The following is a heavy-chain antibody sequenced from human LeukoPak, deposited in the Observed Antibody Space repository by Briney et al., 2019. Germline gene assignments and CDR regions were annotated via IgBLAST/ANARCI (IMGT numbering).Heavy chain of an antibody. D-gene: IGHD4-17*01. Sequence: SETLSLSCAVSGGSISSSNWWSWVRQPPGKGLEWIGEIYHSGSTNYNPSLKSRVTISVDKSKNQFSLKLSSVTAADTAVYYCARVPYGVLNWFDPWGQGTLVTVSS. V-gene: IGHV4-4*02. CDR1: GGSISSSNW. CDR3: ARVPYGVLNWFDP. J-gene: IGHJ5*02. CDR2: IYHSGST.